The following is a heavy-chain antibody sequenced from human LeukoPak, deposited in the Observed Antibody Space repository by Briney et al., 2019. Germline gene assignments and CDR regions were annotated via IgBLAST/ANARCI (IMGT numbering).Heavy chain of an antibody. CDR3: AREYYYGSGSYYTYFFDY. D-gene: IGHD3-10*01. CDR1: GGSVSSGSYY. CDR2: IYYSGST. J-gene: IGHJ4*02. V-gene: IGHV4-61*01. Sequence: PSETLSPTCTVSGGSVSSGSYYWSWIRQPPGKGLEWIGYIYYSGSTNYNPSLKSRVTISVDTSKNQFSLKLSSVTAADTAVYYCAREYYYGSGSYYTYFFDYWGQGTLVTVSS.